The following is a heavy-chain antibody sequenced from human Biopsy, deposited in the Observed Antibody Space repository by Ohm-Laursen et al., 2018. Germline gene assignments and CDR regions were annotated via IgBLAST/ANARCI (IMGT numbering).Heavy chain of an antibody. J-gene: IGHJ5*02. V-gene: IGHV1-8*02. CDR1: GYTFTPYY. CDR2: MIPSSGKT. CDR3: ARGYSRRVSIFEASIYWFDT. Sequence: ASVKVSCKASGYTFTPYYIHWMRQAPGQGLEWMGWMIPSSGKTGYAQRFQGRVTLTMNTSISTAYMELSGLRSEDTAVYFCARGYSRRVSIFEASIYWFDTWGQGTLVTVSS. D-gene: IGHD6-6*01.